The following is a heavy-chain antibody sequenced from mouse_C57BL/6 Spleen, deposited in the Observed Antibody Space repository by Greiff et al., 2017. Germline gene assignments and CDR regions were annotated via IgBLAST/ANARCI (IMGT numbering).Heavy chain of an antibody. J-gene: IGHJ1*03. D-gene: IGHD4-1*01. Sequence: EVQLLQSVAELVRPGASVKLSCTASGFNFKNTYMHWVKQRPEQGLEWIGRIDPANGNTKYAPKFKGKATITADTSSNTAYLQLSSLTSEDTSIYYGARWEDWYFDDWGKGTTVTVSS. CDR2: IDPANGNT. CDR3: ARWEDWYFDD. CDR1: GFNFKNTY. V-gene: IGHV14-3*01.